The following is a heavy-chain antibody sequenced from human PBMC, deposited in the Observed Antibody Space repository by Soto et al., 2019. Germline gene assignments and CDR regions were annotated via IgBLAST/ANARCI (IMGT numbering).Heavy chain of an antibody. CDR3: AKVELDSSYYYDSSGYPTTYYFDY. Sequence: PGGSLRLSCAASGFTFSSYGMHWVRQAPGKGLEWVAVISYDGSNKYYADSVKGRFTISRDNSKNTLYLQMNSLRAEDTAVYYCAKVELDSSYYYDSSGYPTTYYFDYWGQGT. V-gene: IGHV3-30*18. CDR2: ISYDGSNK. D-gene: IGHD3-22*01. J-gene: IGHJ4*02. CDR1: GFTFSSYG.